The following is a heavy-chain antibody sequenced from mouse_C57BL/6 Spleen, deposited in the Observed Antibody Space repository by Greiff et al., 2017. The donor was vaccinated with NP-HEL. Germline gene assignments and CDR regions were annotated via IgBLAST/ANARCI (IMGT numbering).Heavy chain of an antibody. CDR2: ILPGSGST. CDR1: GYTFTGYW. CDR3: ARNWGIYYGSSYEGYYAMDY. V-gene: IGHV1-9*01. D-gene: IGHD1-1*01. J-gene: IGHJ4*01. Sequence: QVQLQQSGAELMKPGASVKLSCKATGYTFTGYWIEWVKQRPGHGLEWIGEILPGSGSTNYNEKFKGKATFTADTSSNTAYMQLSSLTTEDSAIYYCARNWGIYYGSSYEGYYAMDYWGQGTSVTVSS.